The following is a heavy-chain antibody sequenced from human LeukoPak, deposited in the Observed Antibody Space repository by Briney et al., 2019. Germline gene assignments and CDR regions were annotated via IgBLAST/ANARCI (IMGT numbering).Heavy chain of an antibody. CDR1: GFTFSSYG. V-gene: IGHV3-33*01. J-gene: IGHJ4*02. Sequence: QPGRSLRPSCAASGFTFSSYGMHWVCQAPGKGLEWVAVIWYDGSNAYYVDSVKGRFTISRDNSKNTLYLQMNSLRAEDTAVYYCARPKHFYFDTNGYPLDSWGQGTLVTVSS. CDR3: ARPKHFYFDTNGYPLDS. CDR2: IWYDGSNA. D-gene: IGHD3-22*01.